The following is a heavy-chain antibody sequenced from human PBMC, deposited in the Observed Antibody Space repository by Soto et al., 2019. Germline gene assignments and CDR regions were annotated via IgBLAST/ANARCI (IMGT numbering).Heavy chain of an antibody. CDR2: INSDGSTI. CDR1: GFTFGPFW. D-gene: IGHD2-2*01. J-gene: IGHJ6*02. Sequence: GGSLRLSCAASGFTFGPFWMHWVRQAPGKGLVWLSHINSDGSTIVYADSVKGRFTISRDNAKNKLYLQMNSLRAEDTAVYYCARDIDVLGYCSSTSCPAPFSMDVWGQGTTVTVSS. V-gene: IGHV3-74*01. CDR3: ARDIDVLGYCSSTSCPAPFSMDV.